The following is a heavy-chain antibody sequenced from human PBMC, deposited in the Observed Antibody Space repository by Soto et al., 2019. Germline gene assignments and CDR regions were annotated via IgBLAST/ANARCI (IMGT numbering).Heavy chain of an antibody. CDR2: IIPILGIA. J-gene: IGHJ4*02. CDR1: GGTFSSYT. CDR3: ASSGDYSRASVFDC. V-gene: IGHV1-69*02. Sequence: VQLVQSGAEVKKPGPSEKVSCKASGGTFSSYTISWVRQAPGQGLEWMGRIIPILGIANYAQKFQGRVTITADKSTSTAYMQLSSLSSEDTAVYYCASSGDYSRASVFDCWGQGTMVTVSS. D-gene: IGHD6-6*01.